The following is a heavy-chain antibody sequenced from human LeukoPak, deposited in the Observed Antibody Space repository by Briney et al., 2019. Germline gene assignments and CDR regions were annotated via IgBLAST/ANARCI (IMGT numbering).Heavy chain of an antibody. CDR3: ARGITMIVVATYALEFDY. Sequence: SETLSLTCAVYGGSFSGYYWGWIRQPPGKGLEWIGSIYYSGSTYYNPSLKSRVTISVDTSKNQFSLTLSSVTAADTAVYYCARGITMIVVATYALEFDYWGQGTLVTVSS. CDR2: IYYSGST. V-gene: IGHV4-34*01. CDR1: GGSFSGYY. D-gene: IGHD3-22*01. J-gene: IGHJ4*02.